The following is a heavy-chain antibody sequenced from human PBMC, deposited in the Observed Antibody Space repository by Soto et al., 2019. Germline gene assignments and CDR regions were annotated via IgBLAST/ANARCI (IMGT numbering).Heavy chain of an antibody. CDR1: GVSVSSGDYY. J-gene: IGHJ6*02. D-gene: IGHD1-1*01. Sequence: QVQLQESGPGLVKPSQTLSLSCNVYGVSVSSGDYYWSWIRQHAGGGLEWIGYIDRSGGTYYKPSLRGRVIMSVDTSTNQISLRLLSVTAADTAMYYCARDSGGNSENYYGLDVWGHGTTVSVSS. CDR2: IDRSGGT. CDR3: ARDSGGNSENYYGLDV. V-gene: IGHV4-31*03.